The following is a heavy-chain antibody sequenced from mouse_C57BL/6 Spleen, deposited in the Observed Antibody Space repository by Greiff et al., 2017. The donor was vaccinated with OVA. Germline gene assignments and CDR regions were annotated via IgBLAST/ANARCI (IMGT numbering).Heavy chain of an antibody. D-gene: IGHD2-4*01. CDR2: INPNNGGT. CDR1: GYTFTDYY. CDR3: ARREITTRYYYAMDY. V-gene: IGHV1-26*01. J-gene: IGHJ4*01. Sequence: EVQLQQSGPELVKPGASVKISCKASGYTFTDYYMNWVKQSHGKSLEWIGDINPNNGGTSYNQKFKGKATLTVDKSSSTAYMELRSLTSEDSAVYYCARREITTRYYYAMDYWGQGTSVTVSS.